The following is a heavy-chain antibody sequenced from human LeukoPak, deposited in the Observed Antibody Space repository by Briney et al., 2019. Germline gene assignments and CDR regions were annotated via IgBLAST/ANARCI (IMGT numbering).Heavy chain of an antibody. V-gene: IGHV1-69*06. CDR1: GGTFSSYA. Sequence: SSVKVSCKVSGGTFSSYAISWVRQAPGQGLEWMGGIIPIFGTANYAQKFQGRVTITADKSTSTAYMELSSLRSEDTAVYYCARRYCSSTSCYLGAFDIWGQGTMVTVSS. CDR2: IIPIFGTA. CDR3: ARRYCSSTSCYLGAFDI. J-gene: IGHJ3*02. D-gene: IGHD2-2*01.